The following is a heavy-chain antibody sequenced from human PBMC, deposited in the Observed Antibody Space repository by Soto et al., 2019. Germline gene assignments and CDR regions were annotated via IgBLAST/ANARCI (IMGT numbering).Heavy chain of an antibody. CDR3: ARDHHTAMVQDV. Sequence: PXVSLRLSCAASGFTFSSYGMHWVRQAPGKGLEWVAVIWYDGSNKYYTDSVKGRFTISRDNSKSTLYLQMNSLRAEDTAVYYCARDHHTAMVQDVWGQGTTVTVSS. CDR1: GFTFSSYG. V-gene: IGHV3-33*01. CDR2: IWYDGSNK. D-gene: IGHD5-18*01. J-gene: IGHJ6*02.